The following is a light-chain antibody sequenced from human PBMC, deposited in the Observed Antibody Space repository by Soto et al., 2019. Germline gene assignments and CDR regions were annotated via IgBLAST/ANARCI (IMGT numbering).Light chain of an antibody. CDR1: QSISSW. Sequence: DIQMTQSPSTLSASVGDRVTITCRASQSISSWLAWYQQKPGKAPKLLIDKASSLESGVPSRFSGSGSGTEFTLTISSLQPDDFATYYCQQYKSYPYTFGQGNKLEIK. J-gene: IGKJ2*01. CDR3: QQYKSYPYT. V-gene: IGKV1-5*03. CDR2: KAS.